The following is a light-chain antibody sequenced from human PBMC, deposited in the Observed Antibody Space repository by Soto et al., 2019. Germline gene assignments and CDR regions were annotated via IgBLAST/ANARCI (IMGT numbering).Light chain of an antibody. J-gene: IGKJ1*01. CDR2: DAS. V-gene: IGKV3-11*01. Sequence: EIVLTQSPATLSLSLGESATLSCSSSKSVSSCLAWYQQKPXQGPRLILYDASNRANGVSARFSGSGYGTDFTLTISSLETDDFAVYAGHQRSSWPRGTFGQGTQVDI. CDR1: KSVSSC. CDR3: HQRSSWPRGT.